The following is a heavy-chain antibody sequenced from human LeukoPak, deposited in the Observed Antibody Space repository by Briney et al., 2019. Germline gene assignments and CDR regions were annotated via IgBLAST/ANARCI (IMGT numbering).Heavy chain of an antibody. V-gene: IGHV1-8*01. D-gene: IGHD1-26*01. CDR2: MNPNSGNT. J-gene: IGHJ4*02. CDR1: GYTVTSYD. Sequence: GASVKVSCKASGYTVTSYDINWVRQATGQGLEWMGWMNPNSGNTGYAQKFQGRVTMTRNTSISTAYMELSSLRSEDTAVCCCARVSGGSYHFDFGGQGTLVTVSS. CDR3: ARVSGGSYHFDF.